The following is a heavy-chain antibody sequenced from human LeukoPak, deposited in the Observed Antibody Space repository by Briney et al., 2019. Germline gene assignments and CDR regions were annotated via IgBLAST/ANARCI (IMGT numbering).Heavy chain of an antibody. CDR1: GFTFSSYG. CDR2: IRYDGSNK. Sequence: GGSLRLSCAASGFTFSSYGMHWVRQAPGKGLEWVAFIRYDGSNKYYADSVKGRFTISRDNPKNTLYLQMNSLRAEDTAVYYCARGSNRYFDWLLTPNWFDLWGQGTLVTVSS. J-gene: IGHJ5*02. V-gene: IGHV3-30*02. CDR3: ARGSNRYFDWLLTPNWFDL. D-gene: IGHD3-9*01.